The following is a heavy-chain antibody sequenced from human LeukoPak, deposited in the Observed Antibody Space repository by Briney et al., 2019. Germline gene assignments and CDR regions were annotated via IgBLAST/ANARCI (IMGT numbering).Heavy chain of an antibody. CDR1: GFTFSSYW. D-gene: IGHD3-22*01. J-gene: IGHJ4*02. Sequence: GGSLRLSCAASGFTFSSYWMTWVRQVPGKGLEWVANIMEDGSVKNYADSVKGRFTISRDNAKNSLYLQMNSLRAEDTALYYCAKDLDHDYDSSGYLNWGQGTLVTVSS. V-gene: IGHV3-7*03. CDR2: IMEDGSVK. CDR3: AKDLDHDYDSSGYLN.